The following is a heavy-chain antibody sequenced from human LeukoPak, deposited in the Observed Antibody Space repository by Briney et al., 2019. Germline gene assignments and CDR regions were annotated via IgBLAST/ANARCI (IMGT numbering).Heavy chain of an antibody. CDR3: ARPKSYSSGWSDAFDI. J-gene: IGHJ3*02. CDR1: GYTFTSYY. Sequence: ASVKVPCKASGYTFTSYYIHWVRQAPGQGLEWMGIINPSGGSTTYAQKFQGRVTMTRDMSTSTVYMELSSLRSEDTAVYYCARPKSYSSGWSDAFDIWGQGTMVTVSS. D-gene: IGHD6-19*01. CDR2: INPSGGST. V-gene: IGHV1-46*01.